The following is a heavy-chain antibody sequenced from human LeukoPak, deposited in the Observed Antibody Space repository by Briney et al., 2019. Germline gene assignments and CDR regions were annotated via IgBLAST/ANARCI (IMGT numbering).Heavy chain of an antibody. Sequence: PSETLSLTCTVSGVSISSSNSYWGWIRQPPGKGLEWIGSIYYSGSTYYNPSLKSRVTISVDTSKNQFSLKLSSVTAADTAVYYCARANWADYWGQGTLVTVSS. CDR3: ARANWADY. J-gene: IGHJ4*02. CDR2: IYYSGST. V-gene: IGHV4-39*07. D-gene: IGHD7-27*01. CDR1: GVSISSSNSY.